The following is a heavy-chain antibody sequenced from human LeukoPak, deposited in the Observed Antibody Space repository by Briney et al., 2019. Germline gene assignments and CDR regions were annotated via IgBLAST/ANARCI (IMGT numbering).Heavy chain of an antibody. V-gene: IGHV5-51*01. CDR3: ARLQRDGYNCGEFDY. D-gene: IGHD5-24*01. CDR2: IYPGDSDT. CDR1: GYSFTSYW. Sequence: GESLKISCKGSGYSFTSYWIGWVRQMPGKGLEWMGIIYPGDSDTRYSPSFQGQVTISADKSISTAYLQWSSLKASDTAMYYCARLQRDGYNCGEFDYWGQGTLVTVSS. J-gene: IGHJ4*02.